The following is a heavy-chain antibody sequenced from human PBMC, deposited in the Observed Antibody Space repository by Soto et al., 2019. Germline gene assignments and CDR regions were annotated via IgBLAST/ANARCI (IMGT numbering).Heavy chain of an antibody. Sequence: GGSLRLSCAASGFTFSSYAMHWVRQAPGKGLEWVAVISYDGSNKYYADSVKGRFTISRDNSKNTLYLQMNSLRAEDTAVYYCARDFGDYDFWSGYYDQSLSMYVWGQGTTVTVS. CDR3: ARDFGDYDFWSGYYDQSLSMYV. D-gene: IGHD3-3*01. J-gene: IGHJ6*02. CDR1: GFTFSSYA. V-gene: IGHV3-30-3*01. CDR2: ISYDGSNK.